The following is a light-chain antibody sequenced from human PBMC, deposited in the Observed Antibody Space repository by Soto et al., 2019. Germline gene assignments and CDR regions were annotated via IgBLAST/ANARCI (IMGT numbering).Light chain of an antibody. V-gene: IGKV3-20*01. CDR1: ESVSSSY. J-gene: IGKJ4*01. Sequence: ESVLTHSPGTLSLSPGERATLYCRASESVSSSYLAWYQQKPGQAPRLLIYGASSRATGIPDRFSGSGSGTDFTLTISRLEPEDFAVYYCQQYGSSPPGLTFGGGTKVDIK. CDR3: QQYGSSPPGLT. CDR2: GAS.